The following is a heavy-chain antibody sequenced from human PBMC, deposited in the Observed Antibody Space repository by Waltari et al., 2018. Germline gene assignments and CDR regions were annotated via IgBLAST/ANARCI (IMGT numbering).Heavy chain of an antibody. J-gene: IGHJ4*02. Sequence: QVQLVESGGGVVQPGGSLRLSCAASEFTFSACTMHGGRQAPDKGLEWVTLIHFDGNQKDYAASVKGRFTISRDNSKNTLFLQMNSLRVEDTAVYYCVKDWNWGFDYWGQGTLVTVYS. D-gene: IGHD7-27*01. CDR2: IHFDGNQK. CDR3: VKDWNWGFDY. V-gene: IGHV3-30*02. CDR1: EFTFSACT.